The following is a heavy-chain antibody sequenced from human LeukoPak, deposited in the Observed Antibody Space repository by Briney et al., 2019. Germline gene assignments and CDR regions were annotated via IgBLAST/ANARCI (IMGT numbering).Heavy chain of an antibody. CDR3: VKGQMDY. Sequence: GGSLRLSCAASGFTFSSYAMHWVRQAPGKGLEYVSAIGISGVSTYYADSVKGRFTISRDNSKNTLYLQMSTLRAEDTAVYYCVKGQMDYWGQGTLVTVSP. CDR1: GFTFSSYA. CDR2: IGISGVST. D-gene: IGHD5-24*01. J-gene: IGHJ4*02. V-gene: IGHV3-64D*06.